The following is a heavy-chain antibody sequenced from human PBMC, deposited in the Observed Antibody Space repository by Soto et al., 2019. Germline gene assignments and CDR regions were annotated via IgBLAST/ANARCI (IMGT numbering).Heavy chain of an antibody. CDR2: IIPIFGTA. V-gene: IGHV1-69*06. J-gene: IGHJ6*02. CDR1: GGTFSSYA. CDR3: ARDQGEAVAYYYYYGMDV. D-gene: IGHD6-19*01. Sequence: SVKVSCKASGGTFSSYAISWVRQASGQGLEWMGGIIPIFGTANYAQKFQGRVTITADKSTRTAYMELSSLRSEDTAVYYCARDQGEAVAYYYYYGMDVWGQGTTVPVSS.